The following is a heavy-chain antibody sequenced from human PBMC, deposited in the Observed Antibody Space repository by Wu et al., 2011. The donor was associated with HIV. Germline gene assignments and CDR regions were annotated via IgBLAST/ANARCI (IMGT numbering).Heavy chain of an antibody. Sequence: QVQLVQSGAEVKKPGAAVKVSCKASGYTFIGFYIHWVRQAPRQGLEWMGWINPNSGGTNYAQKFQGRATMTRDTSINTAYMDLSSLRSDDTAVYYCARDPGIAATGMFGWGQGTLVTVSS. D-gene: IGHD6-13*01. CDR2: INPNSGGT. J-gene: IGHJ4*02. CDR1: GYTFIGFY. V-gene: IGHV1-2*02. CDR3: ARDPGIAATGMFG.